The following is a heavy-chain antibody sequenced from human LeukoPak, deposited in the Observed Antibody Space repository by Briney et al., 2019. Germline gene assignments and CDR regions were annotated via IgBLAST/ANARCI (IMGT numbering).Heavy chain of an antibody. CDR3: ATSSYSSLSSFY. D-gene: IGHD6-13*01. J-gene: IGHJ4*02. CDR2: INPNSGDT. CDR1: GDTLTGYY. Sequence: ASVKVSCTASGDTLTGYYIHWVRQAPGQGLEWMGWINPNSGDTSYAQHFQGRVTMTRDTSISTAYMELSRLRSDDTAVYYCATSSYSSLSSFYWGQGTLVTVSS. V-gene: IGHV1-2*02.